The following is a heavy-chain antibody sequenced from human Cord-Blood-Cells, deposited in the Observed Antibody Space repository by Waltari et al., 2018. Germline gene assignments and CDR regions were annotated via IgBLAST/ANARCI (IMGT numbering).Heavy chain of an antibody. D-gene: IGHD4-17*01. CDR2: IYSGGST. Sequence: EVQLVETGGGLIQPGGSLRLSCAASGFTVSSKYMSWVRQAPGKGLEWVSVIYSGGSTYYADSVKGRFTISRDNSKNTLYLQMNSLRAEDTAVYYCARNYGDYWFDPWGQGTLVTVSS. CDR3: ARNYGDYWFDP. CDR1: GFTVSSKY. J-gene: IGHJ5*02. V-gene: IGHV3-53*02.